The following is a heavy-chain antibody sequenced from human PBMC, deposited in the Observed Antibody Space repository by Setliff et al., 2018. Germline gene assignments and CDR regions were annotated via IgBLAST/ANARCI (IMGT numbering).Heavy chain of an antibody. Sequence: PGGSLRLSCAASGFAVSGAYMSWVRQAPGKGLEWVSIIYSSGNTAYTDSVKGRFTISRDTSKNTVYLQMNNVTVEDTAVYYCARVWFGNMDVWGKGTTVTVSS. CDR3: ARVWFGNMDV. CDR1: GFAVSGAY. D-gene: IGHD3-10*01. CDR2: IYSSGNT. V-gene: IGHV3-53*01. J-gene: IGHJ6*03.